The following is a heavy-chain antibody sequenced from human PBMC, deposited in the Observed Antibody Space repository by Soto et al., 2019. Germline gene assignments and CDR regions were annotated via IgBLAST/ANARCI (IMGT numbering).Heavy chain of an antibody. J-gene: IGHJ5*02. CDR2: IRNTFDT. D-gene: IGHD4-17*01. Sequence: QVQLQESGPGLVRPSGTLSLTCSVSGASVVNGNWWSWVRQSPGKGLEWVSSIRNTFDTYYADSVEGRFTISRDNSKNILYLQMNDLRAEDTAMYYCVKKFDDRRTTFWFDRWGQGTLVTVSS. CDR3: VKKFDDRRTTFWFDR. V-gene: IGHV4-4*02. CDR1: GASVVNGNW.